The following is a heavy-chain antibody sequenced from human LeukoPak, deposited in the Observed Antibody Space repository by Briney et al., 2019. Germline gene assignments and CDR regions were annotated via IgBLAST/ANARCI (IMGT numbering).Heavy chain of an antibody. CDR2: INHSGST. D-gene: IGHD2-2*01. CDR3: ARAIVVVPAATSDYFDY. J-gene: IGHJ4*02. CDR1: GRSFSAYY. Sequence: PSETLSLTCAVYGRSFSAYYWSWIRQPPGKGLEWIGEINHSGSTNYNPSLKSRVTISVDTSRNQFSLKLRSVTAADTAVYYCARAIVVVPAATSDYFDYWGQGTLVTVSS. V-gene: IGHV4-34*01.